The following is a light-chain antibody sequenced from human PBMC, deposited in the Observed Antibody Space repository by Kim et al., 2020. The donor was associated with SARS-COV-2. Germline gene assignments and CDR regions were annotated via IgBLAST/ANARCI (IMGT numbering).Light chain of an antibody. Sequence: SPAEPATLSSRARQSFSRASLAWYQPKPGPSPRLLLYDAASRATGIPDRFSGSGSGTDFTLTISRLEPEDFAVYYCQQYDSSPRTFGQGTKVDIK. J-gene: IGKJ1*01. CDR3: QQYDSSPRT. CDR1: QSFSRAS. V-gene: IGKV3-20*01. CDR2: DAA.